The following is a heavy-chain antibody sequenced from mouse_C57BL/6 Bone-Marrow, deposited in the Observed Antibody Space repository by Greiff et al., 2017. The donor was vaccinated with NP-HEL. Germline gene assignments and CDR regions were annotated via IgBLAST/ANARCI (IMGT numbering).Heavy chain of an antibody. Sequence: VQLQQSGTVLARPGASVKMSCKTSGYTFTSYWMHWVKQRPGQGLEWIGAIYPGNSDTSYNQKFKGKAKLTAVTSASTAYMELSSLTNEDSAVYYCTRERGYDYDPAWFAYWGQGTLVTVSA. J-gene: IGHJ3*01. CDR3: TRERGYDYDPAWFAY. V-gene: IGHV1-5*01. CDR2: IYPGNSDT. CDR1: GYTFTSYW. D-gene: IGHD2-4*01.